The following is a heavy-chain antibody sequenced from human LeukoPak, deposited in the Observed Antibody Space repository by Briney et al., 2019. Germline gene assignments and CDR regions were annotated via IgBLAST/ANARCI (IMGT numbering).Heavy chain of an antibody. J-gene: IGHJ5*02. CDR1: GFTFSSYW. V-gene: IGHV3-74*01. Sequence: PGGPLRLSCAASGFTFSSYWMHWVRQAPGKGLVWVSRINSDGSSTSYADSVKGRFTISRDNAKNTLYLQMNSLRAEDTAVYYCARARIAAAGYRPWGQGTLVTVSS. D-gene: IGHD6-13*01. CDR3: ARARIAAAGYRP. CDR2: INSDGSST.